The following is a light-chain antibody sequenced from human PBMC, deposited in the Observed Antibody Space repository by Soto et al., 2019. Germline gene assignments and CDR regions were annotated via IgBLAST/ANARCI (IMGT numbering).Light chain of an antibody. CDR2: GAS. Sequence: EIVLTQSPGTLSLSPGERATLSCRASQSVSSSFLAWYQQKPGQAPRLLIYGASSRSTGIPDRFSGSGSGTDFTLTFSSLELEDLSVYYCQQYGSSPRTCGQGTKVEIK. CDR1: QSVSSSF. V-gene: IGKV3-20*01. CDR3: QQYGSSPRT. J-gene: IGKJ1*01.